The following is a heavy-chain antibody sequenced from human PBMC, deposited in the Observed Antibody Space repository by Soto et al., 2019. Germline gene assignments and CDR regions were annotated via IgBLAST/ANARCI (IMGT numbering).Heavy chain of an antibody. V-gene: IGHV3-15*01. CDR1: GFTFSNAW. CDR3: TTISGYGGEFDD. J-gene: IGHJ4*02. D-gene: IGHD5-12*01. Sequence: PGGSLRLSCAASGFTFSNAWMSWVRQAPGKGLEWVGRIKSKTDGGTTDYAAPVKGRFTISRDDSKNTLYLQMNSLKTEDTAVYYCTTISGYGGEFDDWGQRTRATVPX. CDR2: IKSKTDGGTT.